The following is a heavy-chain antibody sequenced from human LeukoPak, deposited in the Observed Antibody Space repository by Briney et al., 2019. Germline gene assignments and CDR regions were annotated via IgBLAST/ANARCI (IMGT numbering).Heavy chain of an antibody. CDR3: ARDRVGATGVDAFDI. CDR1: GFTVSSNY. CDR2: IYSGGST. V-gene: IGHV3-66*02. Sequence: PGGSLRLSCAASGFTVSSNYMSWVRQAPGKGLEWVSVIYSGGSTYYADSVKGRFTISRDNSKNTLYLQMNSLRAEDTAVYYCARDRVGATGVDAFDIWGQGTMVTVSS. D-gene: IGHD1-26*01. J-gene: IGHJ3*02.